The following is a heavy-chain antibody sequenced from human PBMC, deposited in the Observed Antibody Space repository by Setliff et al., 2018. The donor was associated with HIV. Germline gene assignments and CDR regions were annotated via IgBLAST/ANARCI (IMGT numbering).Heavy chain of an antibody. Sequence: GGSLRLSCTVVGFSIENFDMHWVRQAPGKGLEWVSLLWRDEVGEYYADSVKGRFTISRDNAKNTLYLHMNSLRTEDTAVYYCARDNGGAGPTTFDCWGQGTLVTVSS. D-gene: IGHD7-27*01. CDR1: GFSIENFD. J-gene: IGHJ4*02. CDR2: LWRDEVGE. V-gene: IGHV3-33*08. CDR3: ARDNGGAGPTTFDC.